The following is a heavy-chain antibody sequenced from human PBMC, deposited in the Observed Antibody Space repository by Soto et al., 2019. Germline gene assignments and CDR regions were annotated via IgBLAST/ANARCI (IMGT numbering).Heavy chain of an antibody. Sequence: PGGSLRLSCSASGFTFSYSPMHWIRQAPGKGLQYVSAISANGDTTYYADSVRGRFAISRENSKNRLYLQMTNVTAEDTAVYYCVKETTGYYSYWGQGTLVTVSS. J-gene: IGHJ4*02. CDR1: GFTFSYSP. CDR3: VKETTGYYSY. V-gene: IGHV3-64D*06. CDR2: ISANGDTT. D-gene: IGHD3-9*01.